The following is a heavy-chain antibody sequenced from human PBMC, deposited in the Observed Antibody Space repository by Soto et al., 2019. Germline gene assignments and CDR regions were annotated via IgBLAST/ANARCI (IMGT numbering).Heavy chain of an antibody. J-gene: IGHJ4*02. CDR2: ISYSSSTI. V-gene: IGHV3-48*01. CDR1: GFTFSIYS. Sequence: GGSLRLSCAASGFTFSIYSMNWVRQAPGKGLEWVSYISYSSSTIYYADSVKGRFTISRDNAKNSLYLQMNSLRAEDTAVYYCARNQALPRIHFDNWGQGTLVTVST. D-gene: IGHD2-21*02. CDR3: ARNQALPRIHFDN.